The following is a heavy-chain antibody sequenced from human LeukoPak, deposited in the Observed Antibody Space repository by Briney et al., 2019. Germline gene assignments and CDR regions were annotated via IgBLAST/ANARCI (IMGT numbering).Heavy chain of an antibody. V-gene: IGHV4-4*07. Sequence: SETLSPTCTVSGGSISSYYWSWIRQPAGKGLEWIGRIYTSGSTNYNPSLKSRVTMSVDTSKNQFSLKLSSVTAADTAVYYCARDRDTYYDFWSGYLRYYYYMDVWGKGTTVTVSS. J-gene: IGHJ6*03. CDR2: IYTSGST. CDR3: ARDRDTYYDFWSGYLRYYYYMDV. D-gene: IGHD3-3*01. CDR1: GGSISSYY.